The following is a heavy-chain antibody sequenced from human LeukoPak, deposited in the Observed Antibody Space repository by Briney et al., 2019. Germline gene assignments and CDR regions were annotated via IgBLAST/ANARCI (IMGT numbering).Heavy chain of an antibody. V-gene: IGHV4-59*01. CDR3: ARGKYYHASGAS. CDR2: HSGST. D-gene: IGHD3-10*01. J-gene: IGHJ5*02. CDR1: GGSISNYY. Sequence: SETLSLTCTVSGGSISNYYCTWLRQPPGKGLEWIGHHSGSTSYNPSLKSRVTISVDTSKNQFSLKLRSVTAADTAVYYCARGKYYHASGASWGQGTLVTVSS.